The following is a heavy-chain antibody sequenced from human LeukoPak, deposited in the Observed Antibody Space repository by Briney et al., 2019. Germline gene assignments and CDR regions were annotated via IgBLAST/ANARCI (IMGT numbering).Heavy chain of an antibody. J-gene: IGHJ4*02. CDR3: ARIGYSSSSFDY. Sequence: SGGSLRLSCAASGFSFSNYWMSWVRQAPGKGLEWLANINQDGSVTYYVDSVEGRFTISRDNANNSLYLQMNSLRAGDTAVYYCARIGYSSSSFDYWGQGILVTVTS. CDR2: INQDGSVT. CDR1: GFSFSNYW. D-gene: IGHD6-6*01. V-gene: IGHV3-7*01.